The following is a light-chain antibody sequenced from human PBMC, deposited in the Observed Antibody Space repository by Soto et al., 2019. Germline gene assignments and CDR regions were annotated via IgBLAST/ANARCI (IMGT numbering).Light chain of an antibody. CDR3: SSYATSNTLDVI. Sequence: QSALTQPASVSGSPGQSITISCNGTSSDIGGYNYVSWYQQHPGKVPKLMIYDVNNRPSGVSDRFSGSKSGNTASLTSSGLQAEDEADYSCSSYATSNTLDVIFGGGTKLTVL. J-gene: IGLJ2*01. CDR2: DVN. CDR1: SSDIGGYNY. V-gene: IGLV2-14*01.